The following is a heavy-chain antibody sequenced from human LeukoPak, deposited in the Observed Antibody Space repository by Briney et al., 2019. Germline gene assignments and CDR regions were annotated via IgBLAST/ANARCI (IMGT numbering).Heavy chain of an antibody. Sequence: ASVKVSCKASGYTFTSYYMHWVRQAPGQGLEWMGIINPSGGSTSYAQEFQGRVTMTRDTSTSTVYMELSSLRSEDTAVYYCARDAVDRLYDYWGQGTLVTVSS. J-gene: IGHJ4*02. D-gene: IGHD4-23*01. V-gene: IGHV1-46*01. CDR1: GYTFTSYY. CDR2: INPSGGST. CDR3: ARDAVDRLYDY.